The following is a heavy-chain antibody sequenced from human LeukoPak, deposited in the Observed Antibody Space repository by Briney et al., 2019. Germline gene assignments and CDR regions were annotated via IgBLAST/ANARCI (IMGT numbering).Heavy chain of an antibody. J-gene: IGHJ1*01. V-gene: IGHV5-51*01. CDR1: GYXFNRFW. CDR3: ARRSQPETAGTEYFQR. D-gene: IGHD6-13*01. Sequence: GESLKISCNGSGYXFNRFWIGWVRQMPGKGLEWMGIIYPGDSDTRYSPSFQGQVTISADKSISTAYMQWTSLKASDTAMYCCARRSQPETAGTEYFQRWGQGTLVTVSS. CDR2: IYPGDSDT.